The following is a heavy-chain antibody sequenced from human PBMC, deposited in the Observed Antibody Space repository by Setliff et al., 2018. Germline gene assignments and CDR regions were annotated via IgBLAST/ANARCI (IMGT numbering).Heavy chain of an antibody. CDR3: ATDPFYYDSSGVDDY. V-gene: IGHV1-69-2*01. J-gene: IGHJ4*02. D-gene: IGHD3-22*01. CDR1: GYTFTDYY. CDR2: VDPEDGET. Sequence: ASVKVSCKASGYTFTDYYMHWGQQAPGKGLEWIGRVDPEDGETIYAEKFQGRVTITADTSTDTAYMELRSLRSEDTAVYYCATDPFYYDSSGVDDYWGQGTLVTVSS.